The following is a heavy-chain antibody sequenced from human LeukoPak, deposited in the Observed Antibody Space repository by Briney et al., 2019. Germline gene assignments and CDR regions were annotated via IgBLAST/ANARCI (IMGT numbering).Heavy chain of an antibody. D-gene: IGHD4-23*01. CDR2: INHSGST. Sequence: SETLSLTCAVHGGSFSGYYWSWIRQPPGKGLEWIGEINHSGSTNYNPSLKSRVTISVDTSKNQFSLKLSSVTAADTAVYYCARGLRWYRQRGQGTLVTVSS. CDR1: GGSFSGYY. CDR3: ARGLRWYRQ. J-gene: IGHJ4*02. V-gene: IGHV4-34*01.